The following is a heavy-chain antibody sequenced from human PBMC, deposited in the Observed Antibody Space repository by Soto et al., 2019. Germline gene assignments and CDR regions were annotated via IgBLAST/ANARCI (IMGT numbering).Heavy chain of an antibody. CDR2: IYYSGST. Sequence: QLQLQESGPGLVKPSETLSLTCTVSGGSISSSSYYWGWIRQPPGKGLEWIGSIYYSGSTYYNPSLKSRVTISVDTSKNQFSLKLSSVTAADTAVYYCARVRFWSGYYSDYWGQGTLVTVSS. CDR3: ARVRFWSGYYSDY. J-gene: IGHJ4*02. V-gene: IGHV4-39*01. D-gene: IGHD3-3*01. CDR1: GGSISSSSYY.